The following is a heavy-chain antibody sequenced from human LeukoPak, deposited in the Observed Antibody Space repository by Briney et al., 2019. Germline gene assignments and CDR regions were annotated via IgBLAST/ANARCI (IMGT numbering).Heavy chain of an antibody. CDR1: GYTFTSYY. D-gene: IGHD3-3*01. Sequence: ASVKVSCKASGYTFTSYYMHWVRQAPGQGLEWVGIINPSGGSTSYAQKFQGRVTMTRDTSTSTVYMELSSLRSEDTAVYYCARERLPVLRFLEWLPVYGMDVWGQGTTVTVSS. CDR2: INPSGGST. CDR3: ARERLPVLRFLEWLPVYGMDV. J-gene: IGHJ6*02. V-gene: IGHV1-46*01.